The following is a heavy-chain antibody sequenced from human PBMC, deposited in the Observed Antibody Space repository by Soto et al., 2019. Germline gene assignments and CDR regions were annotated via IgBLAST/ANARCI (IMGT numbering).Heavy chain of an antibody. CDR2: INPNSGGT. V-gene: IGHV1-2*02. J-gene: IGHJ4*02. D-gene: IGHD6-13*01. Sequence: ASVKVSFTASGYTFTSYYMHWVRQAPGQGLEWMGWINPNSGGTNYAQKFQGRVTMTRDTSISTAYMELSRLRSDDTAVYYCARDFSAAAGTGYWGQGTLVTFSS. CDR3: ARDFSAAAGTGY. CDR1: GYTFTSYY.